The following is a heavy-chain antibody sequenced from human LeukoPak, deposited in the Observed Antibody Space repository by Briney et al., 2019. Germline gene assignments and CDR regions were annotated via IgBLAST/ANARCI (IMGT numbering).Heavy chain of an antibody. CDR1: GHTFNNYG. D-gene: IGHD3-10*01. Sequence: ASVKVSCKASGHTFNNYGLSWLRQAPGQGLEWMGWIATHNDDTNYEQKFQDRVTITTDRSTSTAYMELGSLRSDDTAVYYCAKETWCGAGHFDSWGQGTLVTVSS. J-gene: IGHJ4*02. V-gene: IGHV1-18*01. CDR2: IATHNDDT. CDR3: AKETWCGAGHFDS.